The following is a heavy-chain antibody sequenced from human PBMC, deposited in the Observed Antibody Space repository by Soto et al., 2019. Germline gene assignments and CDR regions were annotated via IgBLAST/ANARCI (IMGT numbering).Heavy chain of an antibody. D-gene: IGHD5-18*01. V-gene: IGHV3-23*01. CDR3: AKSTWIQLMGECYFDY. Sequence: EVQLLESGGGLVQPGGSLRLSCAASGFTFSSYAMSWVRQAPGKGLEWVSAISGSGGSTYYADSVKGRFPISRDNSKNTLYLQMNSLRAEDTAVYYCAKSTWIQLMGECYFDYWGQGTLVTVSS. CDR2: ISGSGGST. J-gene: IGHJ4*02. CDR1: GFTFSSYA.